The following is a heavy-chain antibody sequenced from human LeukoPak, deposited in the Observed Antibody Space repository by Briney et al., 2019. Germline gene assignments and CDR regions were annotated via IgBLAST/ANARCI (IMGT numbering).Heavy chain of an antibody. Sequence: GSLRLSCAASGFTFRSYEMNWVRQPPGKGLEWIGEINHSGSTNYNPSLKSRVTISVDTSKNQFSLKLGSVTAADTAVYYCARARDYDSSGYYSYWGQGTLVTVSS. CDR3: ARARDYDSSGYYSY. J-gene: IGHJ4*02. CDR1: GFTFRSYE. V-gene: IGHV4-34*01. CDR2: INHSGST. D-gene: IGHD3-22*01.